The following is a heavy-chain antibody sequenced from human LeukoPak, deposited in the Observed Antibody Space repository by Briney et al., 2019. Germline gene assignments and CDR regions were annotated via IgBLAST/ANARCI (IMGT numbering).Heavy chain of an antibody. J-gene: IGHJ6*02. CDR3: ARALWSSSGPYYYGMDV. V-gene: IGHV3-7*01. CDR1: GFTFSSYW. D-gene: IGHD6-13*01. CDR2: IKQDGSEK. Sequence: GGSLRLSCAASGFTFSSYWMSWVRQAPGTGLEWVANIKQDGSEKYYVDSVKGRFTISRDNSKNTLYLQMNSLRAEDTAVYYYARALWSSSGPYYYGMDVWGQGTTVTVSS.